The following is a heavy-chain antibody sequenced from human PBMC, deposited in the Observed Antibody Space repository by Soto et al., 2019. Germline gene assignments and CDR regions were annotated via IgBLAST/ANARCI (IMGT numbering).Heavy chain of an antibody. J-gene: IGHJ6*02. CDR2: INAGNGNT. CDR3: ARGGLALMDV. Sequence: QVQLVQSGAEVKKPGASVKVSCKAFGYSFTSYAMHWVRQAPGQRLEWMGWINAGNGNTKYSQKFQGRVTITRDTSASTAYMELSSLRSEDTVVYYCARGGLALMDVWGQGTTVTVSS. D-gene: IGHD3-16*01. CDR1: GYSFTSYA. V-gene: IGHV1-3*01.